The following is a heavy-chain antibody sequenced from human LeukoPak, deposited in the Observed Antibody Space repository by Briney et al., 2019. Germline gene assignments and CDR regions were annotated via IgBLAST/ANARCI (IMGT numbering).Heavy chain of an antibody. Sequence: PGGSLRLSCAASGFTFSSYWMSWVRQAPGKGLEWVANIKQDGSEKYYVDSVKGRFTISRDNAKNSLYLQMNSLRAEDTAVYYCARDQTMVRAYSYYMDVWGKGTTVTISS. CDR2: IKQDGSEK. J-gene: IGHJ6*03. CDR1: GFTFSSYW. V-gene: IGHV3-7*01. CDR3: ARDQTMVRAYSYYMDV. D-gene: IGHD3-10*01.